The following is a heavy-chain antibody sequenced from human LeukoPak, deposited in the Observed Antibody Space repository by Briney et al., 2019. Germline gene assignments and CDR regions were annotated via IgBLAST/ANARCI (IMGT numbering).Heavy chain of an antibody. V-gene: IGHV3-21*01. Sequence: GGSLRLSCAASGFTFSSYSMNWVRQAPGKGLEWVSSISSSSSYIYYADSVKGRFTISRDNAKNSLYLQMNSLRAEDTAVYYCARVRSYDFRSGSHDAFDIWGQGTMVTVSS. J-gene: IGHJ3*02. CDR1: GFTFSSYS. CDR3: ARVRSYDFRSGSHDAFDI. CDR2: ISSSSSYI. D-gene: IGHD3-3*01.